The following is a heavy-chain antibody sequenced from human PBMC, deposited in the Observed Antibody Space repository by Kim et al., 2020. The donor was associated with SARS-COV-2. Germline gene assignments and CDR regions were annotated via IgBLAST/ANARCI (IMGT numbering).Heavy chain of an antibody. CDR3: ARGTGRTRWWNDAFDL. D-gene: IGHD2-15*01. CDR1: AFRFRSYG. Sequence: GGSLRLSCAASAFRFRSYGMHWVRQAPGKGLEWVASIWTDGTNGNYADSVRGRFTISRDNSKNTLYLQMNSLRADDTAIYFCARGTGRTRWWNDAFDLWGQGTMVTVSS. V-gene: IGHV3-33*01. J-gene: IGHJ3*01. CDR2: IWTDGTNG.